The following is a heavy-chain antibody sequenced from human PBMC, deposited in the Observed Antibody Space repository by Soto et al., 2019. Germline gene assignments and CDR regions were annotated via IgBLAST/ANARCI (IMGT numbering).Heavy chain of an antibody. J-gene: IGHJ4*02. CDR3: ARAGGGVRGATQAPFDY. V-gene: IGHV3-30-3*01. CDR1: GFTFSSYA. D-gene: IGHD3-10*01. CDR2: ISYDGSNK. Sequence: GGSLRLSCAASGFTFSSYAMHWVRQAPGKGLEWVAVISYDGSNKYYADSVKGRFTISRDNSKNTLYLQMNSLRAEDTAVYYCARAGGGVRGATQAPFDYWGQGTLVTVSS.